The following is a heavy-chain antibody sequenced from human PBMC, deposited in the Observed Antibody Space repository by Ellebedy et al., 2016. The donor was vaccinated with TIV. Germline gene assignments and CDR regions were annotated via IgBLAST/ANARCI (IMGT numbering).Heavy chain of an antibody. CDR2: ISSGSRTI. V-gene: IGHV3-48*04. CDR3: ASTTIFGILSRPYYYAMDV. D-gene: IGHD3-3*01. J-gene: IGHJ6*02. Sequence: GESLKISCAASGFTFSDYSMNWVRQAPGKGLEWPSYISSGSRTILYADSVKGRFTISRDNAKNSLYLQMNSLRAEDTAVYYCASTTIFGILSRPYYYAMDVWGQGTTVTVSS. CDR1: GFTFSDYS.